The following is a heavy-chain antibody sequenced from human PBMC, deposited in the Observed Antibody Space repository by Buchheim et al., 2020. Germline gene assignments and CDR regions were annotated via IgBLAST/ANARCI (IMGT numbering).Heavy chain of an antibody. J-gene: IGHJ4*02. V-gene: IGHV1-69*01. CDR1: GGTFSNYA. D-gene: IGHD1-26*01. Sequence: QVQLVQSGAEVKKPGSSVKVSCKASGGTFSNYAISWVRQAPGQGLEWMGGIIPIFDTPDYAQKFQGRVTITADESTRTADMELSSLRSGDTAVYYCASDRGRYWTLDYWGRGTL. CDR3: ASDRGRYWTLDY. CDR2: IIPIFDTP.